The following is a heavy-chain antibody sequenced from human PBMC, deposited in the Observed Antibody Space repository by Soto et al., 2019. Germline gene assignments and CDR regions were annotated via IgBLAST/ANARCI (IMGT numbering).Heavy chain of an antibody. D-gene: IGHD3-16*01. CDR3: ARDGPYDHVWGNFDY. CDR2: ISAYNGNT. CDR1: GYTFTSYG. J-gene: IGHJ4*02. V-gene: IGHV1-18*01. Sequence: QVQLVQSGAEVKKPGASVKVSCKASGYTFTSYGISWVRQAPGQGLEWMGWISAYNGNTNYAQKLQGRVTMTTDTSTSTAYMERRSLRSDDTSVYYCARDGPYDHVWGNFDYWGQGTLVTVSS.